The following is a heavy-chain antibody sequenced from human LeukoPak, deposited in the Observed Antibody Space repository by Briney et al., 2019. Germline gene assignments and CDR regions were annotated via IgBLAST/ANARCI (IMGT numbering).Heavy chain of an antibody. Sequence: SETLSLTCAVSGGSISSNNWWSWVRQPPGKGLEWIGEIYASGSTNYKPSLKSRVTISVDKSKNQFSLKLSSVTAADTAVYYCTSLRIQLWSEVYSGYDESDYYYYYMDVWGKGTTVTVSS. CDR3: TSLRIQLWSEVYSGYDESDYYYYYMDV. CDR1: GGSISSNNW. CDR2: IYASGST. D-gene: IGHD5-12*01. J-gene: IGHJ6*03. V-gene: IGHV4-4*02.